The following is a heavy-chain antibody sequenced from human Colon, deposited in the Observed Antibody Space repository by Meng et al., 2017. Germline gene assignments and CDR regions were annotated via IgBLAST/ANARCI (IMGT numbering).Heavy chain of an antibody. D-gene: IGHD2-2*01. J-gene: IGHJ4*02. CDR3: ARDKKGSSCYDC. CDR2: IYYSGST. Sequence: SETLSFTCTVSGGSISNYYWSWIRQPPGKGPEWIGYIYYSGSTNYNPSLKSRVTISVDTSKNQFSLKVSSVTAADTAVYYCARDKKGSSCYDCWGQGTLVTVSS. V-gene: IGHV4-59*01. CDR1: GGSISNYY.